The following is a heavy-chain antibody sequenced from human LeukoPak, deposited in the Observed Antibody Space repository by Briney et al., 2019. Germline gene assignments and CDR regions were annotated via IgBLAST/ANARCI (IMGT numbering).Heavy chain of an antibody. J-gene: IGHJ5*02. V-gene: IGHV3-33*01. Sequence: GGSLRLSCAASGFTFSTYGMHWVRQAPGKGLEWVAVISYDGSTKYYGDSVKGRFTISRDNSKNTLYLQMDSLRAEDTAVYYCARETLAVAGTWWFDLWGQGTLVTVSS. CDR1: GFTFSTYG. D-gene: IGHD6-19*01. CDR3: ARETLAVAGTWWFDL. CDR2: ISYDGSTK.